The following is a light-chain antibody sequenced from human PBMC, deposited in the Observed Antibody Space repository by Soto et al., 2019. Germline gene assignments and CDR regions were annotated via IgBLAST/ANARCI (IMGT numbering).Light chain of an antibody. Sequence: SLSPGDRATLSCRASQSVSSSYLAWYQQQPGQVPRLLIYGAPSRATGIPDRFSGSGSGTDFTLTISRLEPEDFAVYYCQQYGSSSWTFGQGTKVDIK. CDR1: QSVSSSY. CDR2: GAP. CDR3: QQYGSSSWT. V-gene: IGKV3-20*01. J-gene: IGKJ1*01.